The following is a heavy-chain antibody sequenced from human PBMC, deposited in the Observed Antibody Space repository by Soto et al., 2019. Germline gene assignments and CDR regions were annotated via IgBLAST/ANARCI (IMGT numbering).Heavy chain of an antibody. J-gene: IGHJ4*02. Sequence: GGSLRLSCAASGFTFSSDAMSWVRQAPGKGLEWVSALSGSGDSTYYADSVKGRFTISRDNVNDTLYLQMNNLRAEDSGLYYCTRGPRPISTGTGAYWGQGTQVTVSS. D-gene: IGHD3-10*01. CDR1: GFTFSSDA. V-gene: IGHV3-23*01. CDR3: TRGPRPISTGTGAY. CDR2: LSGSGDST.